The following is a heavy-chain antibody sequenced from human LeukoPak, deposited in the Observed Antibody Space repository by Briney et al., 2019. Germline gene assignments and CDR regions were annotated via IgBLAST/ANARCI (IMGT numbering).Heavy chain of an antibody. V-gene: IGHV3-7*01. CDR2: IKQDGSEK. CDR1: GFTFSSYW. Sequence: PGGSLRLSCAASGFTFSSYWMSWVRQAPGKGLEWVANIKQDGSEKYYVDSVKGRFTISRDNSKNTLYLQMNSLRAEDTAVYYCAKGESDGSGSYYYYFDYWGQGTLVTVSS. D-gene: IGHD3-10*01. J-gene: IGHJ4*02. CDR3: AKGESDGSGSYYYYFDY.